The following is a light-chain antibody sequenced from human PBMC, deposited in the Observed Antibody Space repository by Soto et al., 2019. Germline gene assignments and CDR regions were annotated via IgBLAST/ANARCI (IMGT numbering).Light chain of an antibody. CDR3: QQYKNWPLT. CDR2: GAS. J-gene: IGKJ4*01. Sequence: EIVMTQSPATLSVSQGGRATLSCGASQSVTSTLAWYQQNPGQAPRLLIYGASTRATGFPARFSGSGSGTEFTLTISSLQSEDFAVYYCQQYKNWPLTFGGGTQLEI. V-gene: IGKV3-15*01. CDR1: QSVTST.